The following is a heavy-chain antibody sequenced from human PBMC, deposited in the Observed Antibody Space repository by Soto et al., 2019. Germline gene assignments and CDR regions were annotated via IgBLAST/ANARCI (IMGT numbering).Heavy chain of an antibody. Sequence: EVQLVESGGGLVQPGGSLRLSCAASGFTFSSYEMNWVRQAPGKGLEWVSYISSSGSTIYYADSVKGRFTISRDNAKNSQYLQMNSPRAEDTAVYYCARTITMARFDYWGQGTLVTVSS. D-gene: IGHD3-10*01. CDR1: GFTFSSYE. CDR3: ARTITMARFDY. J-gene: IGHJ4*02. CDR2: ISSSGSTI. V-gene: IGHV3-48*03.